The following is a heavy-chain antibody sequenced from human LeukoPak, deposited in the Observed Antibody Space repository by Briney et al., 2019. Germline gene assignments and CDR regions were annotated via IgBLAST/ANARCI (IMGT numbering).Heavy chain of an antibody. D-gene: IGHD3-22*01. J-gene: IGHJ4*02. CDR2: INPSGGST. CDR1: GYTFTSYY. Sequence: ASVKVSCKASGYTFTSYYMHWVRPAPGQGLEWMGIINPSGGSTSYAQKFQGRVTMTRDTSTSTVYMELSSLRSEDTAVYYCARGPIVVVPSEYYFDYWGQGTLVTVSS. V-gene: IGHV1-46*01. CDR3: ARGPIVVVPSEYYFDY.